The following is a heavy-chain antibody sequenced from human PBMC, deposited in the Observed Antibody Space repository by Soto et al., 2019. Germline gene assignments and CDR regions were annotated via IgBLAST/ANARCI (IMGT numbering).Heavy chain of an antibody. CDR2: ISGSGGST. Sequence: EVQLLESGGGLVQPGGSLRLSCAASGFTFSSYAMSWVRQAPGKGLEWVSAISGSGGSTYYADSVKGRFTISRDNSKNTLYLQMNSLRAEDTAVYYCAKNLRSGWHPYNWFDPWGQGTLVTVSS. J-gene: IGHJ5*02. D-gene: IGHD6-19*01. CDR1: GFTFSSYA. V-gene: IGHV3-23*01. CDR3: AKNLRSGWHPYNWFDP.